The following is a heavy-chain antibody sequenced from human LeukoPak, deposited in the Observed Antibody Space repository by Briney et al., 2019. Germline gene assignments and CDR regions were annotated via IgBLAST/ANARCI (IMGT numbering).Heavy chain of an antibody. CDR3: ARVTPITTMIVVVPPHFDY. CDR2: IYYSGST. J-gene: IGHJ4*02. D-gene: IGHD3-22*01. V-gene: IGHV4-31*03. CDR1: GGSISSGGYY. Sequence: SETLSLTCTVSGGSISSGGYYWSWIRQHPGKGLEWIGYIYYSGSTYYNPSLKSRVTISVDTSKNQFSLKLSSVTAADTAAYYCARVTPITTMIVVVPPHFDYWGQGTLVTVSS.